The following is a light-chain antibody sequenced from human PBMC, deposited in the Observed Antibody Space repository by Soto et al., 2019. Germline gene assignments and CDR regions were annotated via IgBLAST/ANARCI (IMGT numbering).Light chain of an antibody. CDR2: STN. CDR1: SGSVSTGYY. V-gene: IGLV8-61*01. CDR3: VLYMGRGISV. Sequence: QAVVTQEPSISVSPGGTVTLTCGLTSGSVSTGYYPSWYQQTPGPAPRTLIYSTNTRSSGVPDRFSGSIVGNRAALTITGAQADDESDYYCVLYMGRGISVFGGGTKLTVL. J-gene: IGLJ2*01.